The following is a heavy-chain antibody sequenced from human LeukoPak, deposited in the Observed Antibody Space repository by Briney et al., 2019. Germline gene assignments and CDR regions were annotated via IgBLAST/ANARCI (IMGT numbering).Heavy chain of an antibody. CDR1: GYTFTSYD. V-gene: IGHV1-8*01. Sequence: ASVKVSCKASGYTFTSYDINWVRQATGQGLEWMGWMNPNSGNTGYAQKFQGRVTMTRNTPISTAYMELSSLGSEDTAVYYCARATRDCSSASCSNYWGQGTLVTVSS. D-gene: IGHD2-2*01. CDR3: ARATRDCSSASCSNY. J-gene: IGHJ4*02. CDR2: MNPNSGNT.